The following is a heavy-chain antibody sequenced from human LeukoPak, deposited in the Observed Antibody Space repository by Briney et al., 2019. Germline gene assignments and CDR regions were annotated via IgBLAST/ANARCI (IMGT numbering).Heavy chain of an antibody. J-gene: IGHJ4*02. D-gene: IGHD3-3*01. CDR1: GGSISSSTYY. Sequence: SETLSLTCTVSGGSISSSTYYWGWIRQPPGKGLEWIGSIYYSGSTYYNPSLKSRVTISVDTSKNQFSLKLSSVTAADTAVYYCARHSILGWLRVVHPTYFDYWGQGTLVTVSS. V-gene: IGHV4-39*01. CDR2: IYYSGST. CDR3: ARHSILGWLRVVHPTYFDY.